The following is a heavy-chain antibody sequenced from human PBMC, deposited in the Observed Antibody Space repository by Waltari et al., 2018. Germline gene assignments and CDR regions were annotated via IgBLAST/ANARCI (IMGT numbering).Heavy chain of an antibody. V-gene: IGHV1-69*01. Sequence: QVQLVQSGAEVKKPGSSVKVSCKASGGPFSSYAVSGVRPAPGQGREWMGGIIPIFGTANYAQKFQGRVTITADESTSTAYMELSSLRSEDTAVYYCARHGVVPAAMGAGMDVWGQGTTVTVSS. D-gene: IGHD2-2*01. CDR3: ARHGVVPAAMGAGMDV. J-gene: IGHJ6*02. CDR2: IIPIFGTA. CDR1: GGPFSSYA.